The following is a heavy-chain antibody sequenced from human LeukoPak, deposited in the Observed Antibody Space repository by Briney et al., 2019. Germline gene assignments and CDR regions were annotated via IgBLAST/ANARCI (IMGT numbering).Heavy chain of an antibody. CDR1: GYTFSRYG. CDR2: ISVYNDNT. Sequence: GASVKVSCMASGYTFSRYGISWVRQAPGQGLEWMGWISVYNDNTNYAQKFQGRVTMTTDTSTSTAYMELRSLRSDDTAVYYCERDYRKHNYDSSGYFDYWGQGSLVTVS. V-gene: IGHV1-18*01. CDR3: ERDYRKHNYDSSGYFDY. D-gene: IGHD3-22*01. J-gene: IGHJ4*02.